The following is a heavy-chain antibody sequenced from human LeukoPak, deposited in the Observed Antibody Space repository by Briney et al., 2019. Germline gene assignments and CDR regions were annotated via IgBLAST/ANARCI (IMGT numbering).Heavy chain of an antibody. Sequence: PGGSLRLSCAASGFTFSSYWMSWVRQAPGKGLEWVANIKQDGSEKYYVDSVKGRFTISRDNAKNSLYLQMNSLRAEDTALYYCAKDKKVEGGYSYGSGAFDIWGQGTMVTVSS. V-gene: IGHV3-7*03. D-gene: IGHD5-18*01. CDR2: IKQDGSEK. J-gene: IGHJ3*02. CDR3: AKDKKVEGGYSYGSGAFDI. CDR1: GFTFSSYW.